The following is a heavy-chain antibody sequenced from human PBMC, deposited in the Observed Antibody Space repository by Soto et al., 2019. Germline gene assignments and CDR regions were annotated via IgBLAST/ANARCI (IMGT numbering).Heavy chain of an antibody. Sequence: GKGLEWVSSISDSGGSTYYADSVKGRFTISRDNSKNTLYLQMNSLRAEDTAVYYCAKDLGYYGSGSHFYFDYWGQGTLVSVSS. CDR2: ISDSGGST. V-gene: IGHV3-23*01. CDR3: AKDLGYYGSGSHFYFDY. D-gene: IGHD3-10*01. J-gene: IGHJ4*02.